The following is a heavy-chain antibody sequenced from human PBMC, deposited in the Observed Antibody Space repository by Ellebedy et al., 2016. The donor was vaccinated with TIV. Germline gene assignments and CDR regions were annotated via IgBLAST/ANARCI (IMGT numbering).Heavy chain of an antibody. CDR2: IRSKANSYAT. Sequence: GESLKISCAASGFTFSGSAMHWVRQASGKGLEWVGRIRSKANSYATAYAASVKGRFTISRDDSKNTAYLQMNSLKTEDTAVYYCTLRYGDLSYDAFDIWGQGTMVTVSS. D-gene: IGHD4-17*01. V-gene: IGHV3-73*01. J-gene: IGHJ3*02. CDR3: TLRYGDLSYDAFDI. CDR1: GFTFSGSA.